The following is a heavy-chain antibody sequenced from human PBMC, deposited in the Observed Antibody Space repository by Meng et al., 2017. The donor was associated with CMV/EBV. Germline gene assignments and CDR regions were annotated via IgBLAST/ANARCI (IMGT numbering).Heavy chain of an antibody. D-gene: IGHD6-6*01. CDR3: ASRHSSSSGNFDY. CDR2: IIPIFGTA. CDR1: GYTFTSYY. Sequence: SVKVSCKASGYTFTSYYMHWVRQAPGQGLEWMGGIIPIFGTANYAQKFQGRVTVTTDESTSTAYMELSSLRSEDTAVYYCASRHSSSSGNFDYWGQGTLVTVSS. J-gene: IGHJ4*02. V-gene: IGHV1-69*05.